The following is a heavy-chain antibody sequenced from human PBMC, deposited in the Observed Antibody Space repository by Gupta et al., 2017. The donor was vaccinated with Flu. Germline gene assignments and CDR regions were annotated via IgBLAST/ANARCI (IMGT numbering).Heavy chain of an antibody. V-gene: IGHV3-23*01. J-gene: IGHJ5*02. CDR2: ISSSGDSA. CDR1: TDA. CDR3: ARGATATAGQRIFQS. Sequence: TDAMSWARQAPGKGLEWVSVISSSGDSAYYADSVKGRFTISRDNSKNTLSLQIHSLTTEDTAVYYCARGATATAGQRIFQSWGQGTLVTVSS. D-gene: IGHD6-13*01.